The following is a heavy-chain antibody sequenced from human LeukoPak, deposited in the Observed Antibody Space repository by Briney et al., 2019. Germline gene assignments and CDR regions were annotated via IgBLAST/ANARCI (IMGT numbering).Heavy chain of an antibody. V-gene: IGHV3-23*01. CDR2: LSGNGGNT. J-gene: IGHJ4*02. Sequence: GGSLRLSCAASGFTFSSYSMNWVRQAPGKGLEWVSGLSGNGGNTYYADSVKRRFTISRDNSKRTLYLQMNSLRAEDTAVYYCAKGHIDSSGGYNYFDYWGQGTLVTVSS. CDR3: AKGHIDSSGGYNYFDY. D-gene: IGHD6-19*01. CDR1: GFTFSSYS.